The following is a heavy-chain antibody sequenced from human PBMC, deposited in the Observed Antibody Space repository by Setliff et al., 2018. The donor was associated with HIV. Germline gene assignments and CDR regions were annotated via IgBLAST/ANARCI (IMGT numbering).Heavy chain of an antibody. CDR3: ARDSDDSGFWDAFNI. CDR1: GDSISSGGYY. Sequence: PSGTLSLTCTVSGDSISSGGYYWSWIRQHPGKGLEWIGYIYYRGSTYYNPSLKSRVTISVDTSKNQFSLRLTSMTAADTAVYYCARDSDDSGFWDAFNIWGQGTMVTVS. J-gene: IGHJ3*02. V-gene: IGHV4-31*03. CDR2: IYYRGST. D-gene: IGHD3-22*01.